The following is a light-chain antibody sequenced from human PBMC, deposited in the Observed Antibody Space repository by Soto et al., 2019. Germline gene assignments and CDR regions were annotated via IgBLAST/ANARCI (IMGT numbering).Light chain of an antibody. CDR3: QQYGSSGT. CDR1: QSVSYY. Sequence: EIVLTQSAGTLSLSPGERATLSCRASQSVSYYLAWYQQKPGQAPRLLIYDASSRATGVPDRFSGSGSGTDFTLTISRLEPEDFAVYYCQQYGSSGTFGQGTKVDIK. CDR2: DAS. V-gene: IGKV3-20*01. J-gene: IGKJ1*01.